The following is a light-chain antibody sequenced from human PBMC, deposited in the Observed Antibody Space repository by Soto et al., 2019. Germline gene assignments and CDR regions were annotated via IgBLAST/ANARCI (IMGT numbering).Light chain of an antibody. J-gene: IGLJ1*01. CDR1: SSDVGNYNL. Sequence: QSALTQPASVSGSPGQWITISCTGTSSDVGNYNLVCWYQQHPGKAPKLMIYEGSKRPSGVSNRFSGSKSGNTASLTISGLQADXEXXYYCCSFASSSTYVFGTGTKLTVL. V-gene: IGLV2-23*01. CDR2: EGS. CDR3: CSFASSSTYV.